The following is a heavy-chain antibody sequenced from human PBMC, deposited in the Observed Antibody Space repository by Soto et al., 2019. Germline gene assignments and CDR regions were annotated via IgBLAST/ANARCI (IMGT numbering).Heavy chain of an antibody. CDR2: ISAYNGNT. J-gene: IGHJ4*02. Sequence: ASVKVSCKASGYTFTSYGISWVRQAPGQGLEWMGWISAYNGNTNYAQKLQGRVTMTTDTSTSTAYMELRSLRSDDTAVYYCARLKGSYYYDRGVLGSDDWGQGTPVTVSP. CDR3: ARLKGSYYYDRGVLGSDD. V-gene: IGHV1-18*01. D-gene: IGHD3-22*01. CDR1: GYTFTSYG.